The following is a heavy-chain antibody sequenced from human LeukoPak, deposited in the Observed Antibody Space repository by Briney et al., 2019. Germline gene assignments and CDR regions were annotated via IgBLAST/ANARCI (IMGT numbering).Heavy chain of an antibody. V-gene: IGHV3-30*18. CDR1: GFTFSSFG. CDR2: ISFDGSNQ. D-gene: IGHD1-26*01. Sequence: GGSLRLSCAASGFTFSSFGMHCVRQAPGKGLEWVALISFDGSNQYYADSVKGRFTISRDNAKNTLYLQMNSLRAEDTALYYCAKPPEVGATVAYFDYWGQGTLVTVSS. CDR3: AKPPEVGATVAYFDY. J-gene: IGHJ4*02.